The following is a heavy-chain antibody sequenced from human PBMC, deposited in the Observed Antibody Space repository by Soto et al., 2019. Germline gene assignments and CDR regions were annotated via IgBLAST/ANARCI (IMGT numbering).Heavy chain of an antibody. Sequence: GGSLRLSCAASGFTFSSYGMHWVRQAPGKGLEWVAVISYDGSNKYYADSVKGRFTISRDNSKNTLYLQMNSLRAEDTAVYYCAKDTRFDSSGWRWGQGTLVTVSS. V-gene: IGHV3-30*18. CDR3: AKDTRFDSSGWR. J-gene: IGHJ4*02. CDR1: GFTFSSYG. D-gene: IGHD6-19*01. CDR2: ISYDGSNK.